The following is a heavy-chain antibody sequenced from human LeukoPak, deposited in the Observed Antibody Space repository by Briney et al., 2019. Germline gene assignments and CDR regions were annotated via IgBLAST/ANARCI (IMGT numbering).Heavy chain of an antibody. Sequence: GGSLRLSCAASGFTFSSYAMSWVRQAPGKGLEWVSAISGSGISTYYADSVKGRFTISRDNSKNTLYLQMNSLRAEDTAVYYCAKSRLGAGSGWGPNAFDIWGQGTMVTVSS. D-gene: IGHD6-19*01. CDR1: GFTFSSYA. V-gene: IGHV3-23*01. CDR3: AKSRLGAGSGWGPNAFDI. J-gene: IGHJ3*02. CDR2: ISGSGIST.